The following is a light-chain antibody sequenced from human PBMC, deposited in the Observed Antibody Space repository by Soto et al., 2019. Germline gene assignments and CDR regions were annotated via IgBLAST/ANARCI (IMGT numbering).Light chain of an antibody. Sequence: QSALTQPASVSGSPGQSITISCTGTRSDVGGYNYVSWYQQHPGKVPKLMIFDFSSRPSGVSNRFSGSKSGNTASLTFSGLQAEDEADYYCSSYTSSSTLVFGTGTKVTVL. J-gene: IGLJ1*01. CDR1: RSDVGGYNY. CDR3: SSYTSSSTLV. CDR2: DFS. V-gene: IGLV2-14*01.